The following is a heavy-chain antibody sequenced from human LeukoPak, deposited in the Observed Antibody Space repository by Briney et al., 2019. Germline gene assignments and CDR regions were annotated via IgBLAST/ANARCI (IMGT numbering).Heavy chain of an antibody. J-gene: IGHJ4*02. V-gene: IGHV4-59*12. D-gene: IGHD3-3*01. Sequence: SETLSLTCTVSGGSISSYYWSWIRQPPGKGLEWIGYIHYSGSTNYNPSLKSRVTISVDTSKNQFSLSLDSVTAADTAVYYCARGLASGYPPIPFDYWGQGTLVTVSS. CDR1: GGSISSYY. CDR2: IHYSGST. CDR3: ARGLASGYPPIPFDY.